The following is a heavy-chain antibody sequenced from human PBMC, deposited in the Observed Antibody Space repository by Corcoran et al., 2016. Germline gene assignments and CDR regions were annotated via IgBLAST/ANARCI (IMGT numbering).Heavy chain of an antibody. CDR1: ASTFTSYY. J-gene: IGHJ6*02. Sequence: QVQLVQSGAEVKKPGASVKVSCKASASTFTSYYMHWVRQAPGPGLEWMGIINTSGGSTSYAQKFQGRVTMTRDTSTSTVYMELSSLRSEDQAEYYGAAGEVLYSITGTSYYGMDVWGQGTTVTVSS. V-gene: IGHV1-46*01. CDR3: AAGEVLYSITGTSYYGMDV. D-gene: IGHD1-7*01. CDR2: INTSGGST.